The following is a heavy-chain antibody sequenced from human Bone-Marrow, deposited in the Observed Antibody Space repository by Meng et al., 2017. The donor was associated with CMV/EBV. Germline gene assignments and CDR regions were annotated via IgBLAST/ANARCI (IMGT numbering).Heavy chain of an antibody. CDR1: GFTFSSYW. V-gene: IGHV3-7*01. J-gene: IGHJ6*02. D-gene: IGHD2-2*01. CDR2: IKQDGSEK. CDR3: AREGRYCSSTSCAITIFGVDYYYYYGMDV. Sequence: GESLKISCAASGFTFSSYWMSWARQAPGKGLEWVANIKQDGSEKYYVDSVKGRFTISRDNAKNSLYLQMNSLRAEDTAVYYCAREGRYCSSTSCAITIFGVDYYYYYGMDVWGQGTTVTVSS.